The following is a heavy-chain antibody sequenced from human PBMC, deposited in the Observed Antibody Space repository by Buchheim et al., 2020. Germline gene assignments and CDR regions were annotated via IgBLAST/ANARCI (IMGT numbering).Heavy chain of an antibody. CDR2: ISSSSTTI. D-gene: IGHD1-14*01. CDR1: GFTFSTYD. J-gene: IGHJ6*02. V-gene: IGHV3-48*01. Sequence: EVQLVESGAGLVQPGGSLRLSCAASGFTFSTYDMSWVRQAPGKGLEWVSYISSSSTTIYYADSVQGRFTIPRDNAKNSLYLQMNSLRAEDTAVYYCARNRYYGMDVWGQGTT. CDR3: ARNRYYGMDV.